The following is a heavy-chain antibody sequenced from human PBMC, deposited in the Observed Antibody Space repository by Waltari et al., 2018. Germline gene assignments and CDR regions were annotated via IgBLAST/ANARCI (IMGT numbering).Heavy chain of an antibody. CDR3: ARGPTGKWLVRRGGALDY. V-gene: IGHV4-34*01. D-gene: IGHD6-19*01. J-gene: IGHJ4*02. CDR2: INHSGST. CDR1: GGSFSGYY. Sequence: QVQLQQWGAGLLKPSETLSLTCAVYGGSFSGYYWSWIRPPPGQGLEWIGEINHSGSTKYNPSLKSRVTISVDTSKNQFSLKLSSVTAADTAVYYWARGPTGKWLVRRGGALDYWGQGTLVTVSS.